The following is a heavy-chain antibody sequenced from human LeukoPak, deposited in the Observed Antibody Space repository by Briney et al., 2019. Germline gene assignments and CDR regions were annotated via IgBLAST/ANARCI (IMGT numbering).Heavy chain of an antibody. D-gene: IGHD4-11*01. CDR1: GFTVSSYY. V-gene: IGHV3-66*01. CDR2: IYSGGST. J-gene: IGHJ6*02. CDR3: ARSYSNHLFGMDV. Sequence: GGSLRLSCAASGFTVSSYYMTWVRQAPGKGLEWVSVIYSGGSTYYADSVKGRVAISRDNSKNTVFLQMNSVRAADTALYYCARSYSNHLFGMDVWGQGTTITVSS.